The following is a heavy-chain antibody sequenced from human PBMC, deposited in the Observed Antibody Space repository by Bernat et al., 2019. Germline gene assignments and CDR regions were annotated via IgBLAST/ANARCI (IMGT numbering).Heavy chain of an antibody. J-gene: IGHJ4*02. CDR1: GFTFSNAW. Sequence: EVQLVESGGGLVKPGGSLRLSCAASGFTFSNAWMSWVRQAPGKGLEWVGRIKSKTDGGTTDYAAPMKGRFTISRDDSKKTLYLQMNSLKTEDTAVYYCATDQIGSNPSRFDYWGQGTLVTVSS. V-gene: IGHV3-15*01. D-gene: IGHD4/OR15-4a*01. CDR2: IKSKTDGGTT. CDR3: ATDQIGSNPSRFDY.